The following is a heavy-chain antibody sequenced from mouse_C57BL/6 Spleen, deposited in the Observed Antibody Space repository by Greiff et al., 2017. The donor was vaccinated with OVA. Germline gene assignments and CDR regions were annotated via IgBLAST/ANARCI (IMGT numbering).Heavy chain of an antibody. CDR2: ISSGGDYI. V-gene: IGHV5-9-1*02. D-gene: IGHD3-1*01. CDR3: TRDGLVYDYAMDY. CDR1: GFTFSSYA. J-gene: IGHJ4*01. Sequence: EVKLVESGEGLVKPGGSLKLSCAASGFTFSSYAMSWVRQTPEQRLEWVAYISSGGDYIYYADTVKGRFTISRDNARNTLYLQMSSLKSEDTAMDYCTRDGLVYDYAMDYWGQGTSVTVSS.